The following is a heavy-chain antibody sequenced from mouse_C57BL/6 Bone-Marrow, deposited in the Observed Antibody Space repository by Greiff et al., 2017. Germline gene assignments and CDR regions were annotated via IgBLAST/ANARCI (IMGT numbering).Heavy chain of an antibody. V-gene: IGHV1-66*01. CDR1: GYSFTSYY. Sequence: VKLMESGPELVKPGASVKISCKASGYSFTSYYIHWVKQRPGQGLEWIGWIYPGSGNTKYNEKFKGKATLTADTSSSTAYMQLSSLTSEDSAVYYCARAREAWFAYWGQGTLVTVSA. CDR2: IYPGSGNT. CDR3: ARAREAWFAY. J-gene: IGHJ3*01.